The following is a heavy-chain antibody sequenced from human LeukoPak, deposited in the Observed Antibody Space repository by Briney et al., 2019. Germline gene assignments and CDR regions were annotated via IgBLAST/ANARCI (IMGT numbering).Heavy chain of an antibody. J-gene: IGHJ4*02. V-gene: IGHV5-51*01. CDR1: GYSFTSYW. CDR3: ARQIGIAAAGTFDY. Sequence: GESLKISCKGSGYSFTSYWSGWVRQMPGKGLEWMGIIYHGDSDTRYSPSFQGQVTISAEKSISTAYLQWSSLKASDTAMYYCARQIGIAAAGTFDYWGQGTLVTVSS. CDR2: IYHGDSDT. D-gene: IGHD6-13*01.